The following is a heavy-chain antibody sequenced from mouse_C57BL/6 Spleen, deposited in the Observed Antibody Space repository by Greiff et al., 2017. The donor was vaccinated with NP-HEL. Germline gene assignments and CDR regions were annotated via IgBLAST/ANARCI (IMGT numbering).Heavy chain of an antibody. J-gene: IGHJ1*03. CDR1: GYAFTNYL. V-gene: IGHV1-54*01. CDR3: ARRRYYEDWYFDV. D-gene: IGHD1-1*01. CDR2: INPGSGGT. Sequence: VQGVESGAELVRPGTSVKVSCKASGYAFTNYLIEWVKQRPGQGLEWIGVINPGSGGTNYNEKFKGKATLTADKSSSTAYMQLSSLTSEDSAVYFCARRRYYEDWYFDVWGTGTTVTVSS.